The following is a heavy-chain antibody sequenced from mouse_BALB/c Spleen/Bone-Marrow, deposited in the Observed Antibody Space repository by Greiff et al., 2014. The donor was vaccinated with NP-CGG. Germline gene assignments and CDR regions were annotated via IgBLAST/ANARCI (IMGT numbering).Heavy chain of an antibody. CDR1: GYAFTNYL. Sequence: QVQLKESGAELVRPGTSVKVSCKASGYAFTNYLIEWVKQRPGQGLEWIGVINPGSGGTNYNEKFKGKATLTADKSSSTAYMQLSSLTSDDSAVYFCARSGCGNYFYAMDYWGQGTSVTVSS. V-gene: IGHV1-54*01. J-gene: IGHJ4*01. D-gene: IGHD2-1*01. CDR2: INPGSGGT. CDR3: ARSGCGNYFYAMDY.